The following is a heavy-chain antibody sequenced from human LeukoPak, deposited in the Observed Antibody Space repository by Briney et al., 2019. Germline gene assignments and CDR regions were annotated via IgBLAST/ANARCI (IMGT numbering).Heavy chain of an antibody. CDR1: GYDFITYG. V-gene: IGHV1-18*01. J-gene: IGHJ4*02. Sequence: ASVKVSCKASGYDFITYGFSWVRQAPGQGLEWMGWINPYHGKTKYAQKFQDRVTLTTDTSTTTAHMELRRLSSDDAAIYFCARDRISAAVLDYWGPGTLVTVSS. CDR3: ARDRISAAVLDY. D-gene: IGHD6-13*01. CDR2: INPYHGKT.